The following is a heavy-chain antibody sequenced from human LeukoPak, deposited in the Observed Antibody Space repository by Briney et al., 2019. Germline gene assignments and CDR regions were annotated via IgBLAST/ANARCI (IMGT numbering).Heavy chain of an antibody. J-gene: IGHJ4*02. D-gene: IGHD1-1*01. CDR2: ISGSGGNTYSGKT. CDR1: GFTFSSYA. V-gene: IGHV3-23*01. Sequence: GGSLRLSCAASGFTFSSYAMSWVRQAPGKGLEGVSVISGSGGNTYSGKTYSADSVKGRFTISRDNSKNTLYLQMNSLRADDTAVYYCAKEKRYDWNELDYWGQGTLVTVSS. CDR3: AKEKRYDWNELDY.